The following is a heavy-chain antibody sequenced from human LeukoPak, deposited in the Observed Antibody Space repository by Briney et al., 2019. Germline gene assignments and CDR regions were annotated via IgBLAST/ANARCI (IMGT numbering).Heavy chain of an antibody. Sequence: PSETLSLTCTVSGGSISSNYWTWIRQPPGKGLEWLGYIHYSGGTTYSPSLKSRITISMDTSKNQFSLKLSSVTAADTAVYYCARRGSGTYNFDFWGQGTLVTVSS. J-gene: IGHJ4*02. CDR1: GGSISSNY. CDR3: ARRGSGTYNFDF. D-gene: IGHD2-15*01. V-gene: IGHV4-59*08. CDR2: IHYSGGT.